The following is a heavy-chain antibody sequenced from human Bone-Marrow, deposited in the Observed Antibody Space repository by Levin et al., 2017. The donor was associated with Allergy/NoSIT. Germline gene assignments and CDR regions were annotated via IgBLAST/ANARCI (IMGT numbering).Heavy chain of an antibody. V-gene: IGHV1-18*01. CDR1: GYTFTSYG. CDR2: ISAYNGNT. D-gene: IGHD2-2*01. Sequence: GASVKVSCKASGYTFTSYGISWVRQAPGQGLEWMGWISAYNGNTNYAQKLQGRVTMTTDTSTSTAYMELRSLRSDDTAVYYCARLVVVPAAIGYYYYYYGMDVWGQGTTVTVSS. CDR3: ARLVVVPAAIGYYYYYYGMDV. J-gene: IGHJ6*02.